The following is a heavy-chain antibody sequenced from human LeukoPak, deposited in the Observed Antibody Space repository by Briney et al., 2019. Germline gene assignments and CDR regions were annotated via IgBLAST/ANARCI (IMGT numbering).Heavy chain of an antibody. CDR2: IIPIFGTA. D-gene: IGHD3-22*01. CDR3: AREGGYYDSSGYYQYFDY. CDR1: GGTFSSYA. Sequence: SVKVSCKASGGTFSSYAISWVRQAPGQGLEWMGGIIPIFGTANYAQKFQGRVTITADESTSTAYMELSSLRSEDTAMYYCAREGGYYDSSGYYQYFDYWGQGTLVTVSS. J-gene: IGHJ4*02. V-gene: IGHV1-69*01.